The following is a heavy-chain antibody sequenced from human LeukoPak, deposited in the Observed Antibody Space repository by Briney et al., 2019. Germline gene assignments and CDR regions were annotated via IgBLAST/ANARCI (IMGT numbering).Heavy chain of an antibody. CDR1: GGTFSSYA. CDR2: IIPIFGTA. J-gene: IGHJ4*02. D-gene: IGHD3-9*01. Sequence: ASVKVSCKASGGTFSSYAISWVRQAPGQGLEWMGGIIPIFGTANYAQKFQGRVTITADESTSTAYMELSSLRSEDTAVYYCARADDILTGYSNWGQGTLVTVSS. CDR3: ARADDILTGYSN. V-gene: IGHV1-69*13.